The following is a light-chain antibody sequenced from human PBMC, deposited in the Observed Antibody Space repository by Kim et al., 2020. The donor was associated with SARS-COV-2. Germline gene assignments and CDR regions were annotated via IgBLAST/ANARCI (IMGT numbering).Light chain of an antibody. J-gene: IGKJ1*01. CDR3: QQYYSKQRT. Sequence: ATITGKYNQSVITSSQKKYCLAWYQQKAGQPPNLLLCWESTRESEVPDLFSGNGYGPDFTHTIWNLRAEDGAVYYCQQYYSKQRTFGQGTKVDIK. V-gene: IGKV4-1*01. CDR2: WES. CDR1: QSVITSSQKKYC.